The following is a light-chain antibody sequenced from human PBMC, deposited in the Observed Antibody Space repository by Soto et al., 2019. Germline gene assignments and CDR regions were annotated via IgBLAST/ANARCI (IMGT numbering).Light chain of an antibody. Sequence: EIVLTQSPATLSLSPGERATLSCRASQSVSSYLAWYQQKPCQAPRIRIYDASNRATGIPARFSGSGAGTDFTPTTSSLEPEDVAVYYCQQHSNWPPWTFGQGTKVEIK. V-gene: IGKV3-11*01. CDR2: DAS. CDR1: QSVSSY. CDR3: QQHSNWPPWT. J-gene: IGKJ1*01.